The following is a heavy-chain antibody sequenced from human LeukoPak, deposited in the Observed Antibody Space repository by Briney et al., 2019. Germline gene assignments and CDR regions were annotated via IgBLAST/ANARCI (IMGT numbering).Heavy chain of an antibody. Sequence: PGGSLRLSCAASGFIFTNFAMHWVRQAPGKGLEWVAVISNDERNKYYAESVKGRFTISRDNSNSMVYLQMTSLRLEDTAVYYCARPSPPGGGYNPSDQWGQGSLVIVSS. J-gene: IGHJ4*02. CDR1: GFIFTNFA. CDR2: ISNDERNK. CDR3: ARPSPPGGGYNPSDQ. D-gene: IGHD5-24*01. V-gene: IGHV3-30*04.